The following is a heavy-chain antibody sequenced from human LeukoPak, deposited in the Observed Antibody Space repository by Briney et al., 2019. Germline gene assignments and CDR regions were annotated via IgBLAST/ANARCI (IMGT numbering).Heavy chain of an antibody. CDR3: DTAGVLRYFDWLLSFDY. CDR1: GYTLTELS. D-gene: IGHD3-9*01. V-gene: IGHV1-24*01. J-gene: IGHJ4*02. CDR2: VDPEDGDT. Sequence: ASVKVSCKVSGYTLTELSMHWVRQAPGKGLEWMGGVDPEDGDTLYAKQYKGRVTITEETSTDTASMELSSLRSEDTAVYYCDTAGVLRYFDWLLSFDYWGQGTLVTVSS.